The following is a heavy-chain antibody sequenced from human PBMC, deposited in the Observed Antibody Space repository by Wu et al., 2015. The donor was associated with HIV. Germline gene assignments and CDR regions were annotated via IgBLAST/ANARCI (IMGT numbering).Heavy chain of an antibody. V-gene: IGHV1-69*18. Sequence: QVQLVQSGAEVKKPGASVKVSCKASGYTFSSYAISWVRQAPGQGLEWMGRIIPIFGTANYAQKFQGRVTITADESTSTAYMELSSLRSEDTAVYYCARGGAYYDSSGNGLGYWGQGTLVTVSS. CDR3: ARGGAYYDSSGNGLGY. D-gene: IGHD3-22*01. CDR1: GYTFSSYA. CDR2: IIPIFGTA. J-gene: IGHJ4*02.